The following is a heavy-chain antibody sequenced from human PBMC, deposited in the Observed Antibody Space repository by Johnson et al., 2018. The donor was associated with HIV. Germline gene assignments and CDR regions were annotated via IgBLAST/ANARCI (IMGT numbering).Heavy chain of an antibody. V-gene: IGHV3-66*04. CDR1: GITVGTNY. Sequence: EQLVESGGGLVQPGGSLRLSCAASGITVGTNYMSWVRQAPGKGLEWVSLIYSGGSTYYADSVKGRFTISRDNSKNTLYLQMNSLRAEDTAVYYCAKPPSMGADGFAIWGHGTMVTVSS. J-gene: IGHJ3*02. D-gene: IGHD3-16*01. CDR2: IYSGGST. CDR3: AKPPSMGADGFAI.